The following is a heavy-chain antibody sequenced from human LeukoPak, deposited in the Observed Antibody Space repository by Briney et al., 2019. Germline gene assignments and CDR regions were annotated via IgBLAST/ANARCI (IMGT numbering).Heavy chain of an antibody. D-gene: IGHD4-17*01. CDR2: INTNTGNP. CDR3: AREDDYGDYRVDY. J-gene: IGHJ4*02. V-gene: IGHV7-4-1*02. Sequence: GASVKVSCKASGYTFTSYGISWVRQAPGQGLEWMGWINTNTGNPTYAQGFTGRFVFSLDTSVSTAYLQISSLKAEDTAVYYCAREDDYGDYRVDYWGQGTLVTVSS. CDR1: GYTFTSYG.